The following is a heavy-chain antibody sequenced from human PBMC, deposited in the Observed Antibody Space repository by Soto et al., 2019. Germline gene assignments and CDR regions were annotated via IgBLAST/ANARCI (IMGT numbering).Heavy chain of an antibody. V-gene: IGHV3-23*01. D-gene: IGHD6-19*01. CDR2: ISGSGGST. J-gene: IGHJ4*02. CDR1: GFTFSSYA. Sequence: LRLSCAASGFTFSSYAMSWVRQAPGKGLEWVSAISGSGGSTYYADSVKGRFTISRDNSKNTLYLQMNSLRAEDTAVYYCAKDRSSSGWTLPGFWGQGTLVTVSS. CDR3: AKDRSSSGWTLPGF.